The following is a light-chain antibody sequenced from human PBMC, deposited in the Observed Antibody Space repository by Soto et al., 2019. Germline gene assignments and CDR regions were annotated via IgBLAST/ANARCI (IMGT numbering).Light chain of an antibody. CDR1: QSVSSN. CDR3: QQYNNWPPYT. CDR2: GAS. V-gene: IGKV3-15*01. J-gene: IGKJ2*01. Sequence: IVMTQSPATLSVSPGERATLSCRASQSVSSNLAWYQKKPGQAPRLLIYGASTIATGITARFSCSGSGTEFTLTISSLQSEAFAVYYCQQYNNWPPYTFGQGTKLEIK.